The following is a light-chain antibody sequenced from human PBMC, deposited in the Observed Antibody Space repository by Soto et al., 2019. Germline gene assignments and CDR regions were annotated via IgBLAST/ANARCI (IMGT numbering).Light chain of an antibody. J-gene: IGKJ3*01. V-gene: IGKV3-20*01. Sequence: ESVLTQSPGTLSLSPGERATISCRASQSVSSSYLAWYQQRPGQAPRLLLFGASYRATGIPDRFSGSGSGTDFTVTISRLEREDFAVYYCQQYSSSPPEFTFGPGTKVDSK. CDR2: GAS. CDR1: QSVSSSY. CDR3: QQYSSSPPEFT.